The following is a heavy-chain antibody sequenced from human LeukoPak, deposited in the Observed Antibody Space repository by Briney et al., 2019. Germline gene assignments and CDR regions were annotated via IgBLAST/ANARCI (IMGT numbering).Heavy chain of an antibody. V-gene: IGHV1-2*04. D-gene: IGHD1-26*01. CDR3: ARAGVGSSPYYYYGMDV. Sequence: ASVKVSCKASGYTFTDYHIHWVRQAPGQGLEWMGWINPNSGGTNYAQKFQGWVTMTRDTSISTAYMELSRLRSDDTAVYYCARAGVGSSPYYYYGMDVWGQGTTVTVSS. J-gene: IGHJ6*02. CDR2: INPNSGGT. CDR1: GYTFTDYH.